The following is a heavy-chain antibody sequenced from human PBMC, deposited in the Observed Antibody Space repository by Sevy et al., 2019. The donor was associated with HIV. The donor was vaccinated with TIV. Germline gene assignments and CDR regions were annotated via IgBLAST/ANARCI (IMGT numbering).Heavy chain of an antibody. CDR3: ARETGSSHLDY. CDR2: INQDGSEK. CDR1: GFTFSKYW. D-gene: IGHD3-10*01. V-gene: IGHV3-7*01. Sequence: GSLRLSCAASGFTFSKYWMSWVRQAPGKGLEWVANINQDGSEKYYVDSVKGRFTISRDNGKNSLYLQMNSLRAEDTAVYYCARETGSSHLDYWGQGTLVTVSS. J-gene: IGHJ4*02.